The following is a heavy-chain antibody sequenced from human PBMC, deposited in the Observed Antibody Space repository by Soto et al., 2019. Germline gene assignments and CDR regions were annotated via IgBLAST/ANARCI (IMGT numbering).Heavy chain of an antibody. CDR2: IYDTGISGYTPST. V-gene: IGHV4-59*01. J-gene: IGHJ6*02. D-gene: IGHD3-3*01. CDR3: ARGEDAFFCYGLDV. CDR1: GGSITSSY. Sequence: SETLSLTCTVSGGSITSSYWSWIRRPPGKGLEWIAYIYDTGISGYTPSTSYNPSLKSRVTMSVDASKSQFSLKLTSVTAADTAVYYCARGEDAFFCYGLDVWGQGITVTVSS.